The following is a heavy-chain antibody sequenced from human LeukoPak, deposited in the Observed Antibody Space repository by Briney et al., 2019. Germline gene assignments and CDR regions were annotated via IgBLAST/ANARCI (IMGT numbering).Heavy chain of an antibody. CDR3: ARDSEWLVDWYFDL. Sequence: KPSETLSLTRTVSGGSISSYYWSWIRQPAGKGLEWIGRIYTSGSTNYNPSLKSRVTMSVDTSKNQFSLKLSSVTAADTAVYYCARDSEWLVDWYFDLWGRGTLVTVSS. V-gene: IGHV4-4*07. CDR1: GGSISSYY. D-gene: IGHD6-19*01. CDR2: IYTSGST. J-gene: IGHJ2*01.